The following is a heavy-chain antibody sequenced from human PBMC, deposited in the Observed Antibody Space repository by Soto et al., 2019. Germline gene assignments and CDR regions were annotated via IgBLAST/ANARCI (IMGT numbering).Heavy chain of an antibody. D-gene: IGHD3-10*01. CDR2: ISAYNGNT. Sequence: QVQLVQSGAEVKKPGASVKVSCKASGYTFTSYGISWVRQAPGQGLEWMGWISAYNGNTNYARKLQGRVTMTTDTSTSTAYMELRSLRSDDTAVYYCARESALLWFGENWFDPWGQGTLVTVSS. V-gene: IGHV1-18*01. CDR3: ARESALLWFGENWFDP. CDR1: GYTFTSYG. J-gene: IGHJ5*02.